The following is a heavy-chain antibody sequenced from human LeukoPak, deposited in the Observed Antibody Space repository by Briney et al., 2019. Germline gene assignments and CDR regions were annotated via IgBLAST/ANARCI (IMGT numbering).Heavy chain of an antibody. CDR2: IIPIFGTA. CDR3: ARDRSPYYDSSGYFDY. CDR1: GGTFSSYA. V-gene: IGHV1-69*05. D-gene: IGHD3-22*01. Sequence: SVKVSCKASGGTFSSYAISWVRQAPGQGLEWMGGIIPIFGTANYAQKFQGRVTITTDVSTSTAYMELSSLRSEDTAVYYCARDRSPYYDSSGYFDYWGQGTLVTVSS. J-gene: IGHJ4*02.